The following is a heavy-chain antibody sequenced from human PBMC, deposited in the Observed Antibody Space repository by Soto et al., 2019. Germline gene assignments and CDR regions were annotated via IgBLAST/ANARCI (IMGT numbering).Heavy chain of an antibody. D-gene: IGHD5-18*01. Sequence: QVQLVQSGAEVRQPASSVQVSCKTSGGTVSSYAISWLRQAPGQGLEWMGGIVPTVDTATYAQKFQGRVNITADESTSTDYMELSSLGSDDTYVSYCVSVVASPGYPDYWGQGTLVTVYS. J-gene: IGHJ4*02. CDR2: IVPTVDTA. CDR3: VSVVASPGYPDY. CDR1: GGTVSSYA. V-gene: IGHV1-69*12.